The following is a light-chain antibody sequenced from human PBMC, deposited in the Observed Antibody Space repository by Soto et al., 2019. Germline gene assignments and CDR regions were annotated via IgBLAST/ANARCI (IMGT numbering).Light chain of an antibody. J-gene: IGKJ2*01. Sequence: EIGMTQSPATLYVSPGERATLSCRASQSVSTYLVWYQQKPGQGPRLLIYGTSTRATGIPDSFSGTGSGTEFTLTIRSLQSEYSAVYYCQQYNNWPRTFGQETKLES. CDR3: QQYNNWPRT. CDR1: QSVSTY. CDR2: GTS. V-gene: IGKV3-15*01.